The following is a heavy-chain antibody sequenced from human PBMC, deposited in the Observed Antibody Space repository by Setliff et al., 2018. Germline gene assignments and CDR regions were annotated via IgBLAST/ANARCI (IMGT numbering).Heavy chain of an antibody. CDR2: INPNSGGT. CDR1: GYTFTGYY. V-gene: IGHV1-2*04. J-gene: IGHJ4*02. D-gene: IGHD2-15*01. Sequence: ASVKVSCKASGYTFTGYYMHWVRQAPGQGLEWMGWINPNSGGTNYAQKFQGWVTMTRDTSISTAYMELSRLRSDDTAVYYCAGERESASRQTYFDSWGQGTLVTVSS. CDR3: AGERESASRQTYFDS.